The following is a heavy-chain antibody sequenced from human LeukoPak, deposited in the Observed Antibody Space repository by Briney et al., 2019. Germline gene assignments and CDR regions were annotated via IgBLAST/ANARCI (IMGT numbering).Heavy chain of an antibody. V-gene: IGHV4-39*01. CDR3: ARRRTAKVDFDY. CDR1: GGSISSSSYY. D-gene: IGHD4-23*01. J-gene: IGHJ4*01. Sequence: PSETLSLTCTVSGGSISSSSYYWGWVRQPPGRGLEWIGSIYYSGNTYYNPSVKSRVTISVDTSKNQLSLKLGSVTAADTAVYYCARRRTAKVDFDYWGQGTLVTVSS. CDR2: IYYSGNT.